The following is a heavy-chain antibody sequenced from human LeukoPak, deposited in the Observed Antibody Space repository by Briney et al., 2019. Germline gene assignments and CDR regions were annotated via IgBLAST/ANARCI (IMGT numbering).Heavy chain of an antibody. J-gene: IGHJ4*02. D-gene: IGHD3-10*01. CDR2: IYYSGST. CDR1: GGSISSGGYY. Sequence: SQTLSLTCTVSGGSISSGGYYWSWIRQHPGKGLEWIGYIYYSGSTYYNPSLKSRVTISVDTSKNQFSLKLSSVTAADTAVYYCASWDGSGSPLPLFDYWGQGTLVTVSS. V-gene: IGHV4-31*03. CDR3: ASWDGSGSPLPLFDY.